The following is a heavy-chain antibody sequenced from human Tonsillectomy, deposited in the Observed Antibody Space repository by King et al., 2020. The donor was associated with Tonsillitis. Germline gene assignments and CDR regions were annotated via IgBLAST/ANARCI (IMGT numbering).Heavy chain of an antibody. J-gene: IGHJ3*02. CDR2: IYHSEST. CDR3: GRENGDYGGAFDS. D-gene: IGHD4-17*01. Sequence: LQLQESGSGLVKPSQTLSLTCAVSGGYISSGGYSWSWIRQPPGTGLEWIGYIYHSESTYYNPSLKIRVTISVDRSKNQFSLRRSSVTAADTAVYYCGRENGDYGGAFDSWGQGTMVTVSS. CDR1: GGYISSGGYS. V-gene: IGHV4-30-2*01.